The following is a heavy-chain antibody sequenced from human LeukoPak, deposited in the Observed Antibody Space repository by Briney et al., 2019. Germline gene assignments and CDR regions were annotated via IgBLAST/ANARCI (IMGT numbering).Heavy chain of an antibody. J-gene: IGHJ3*02. CDR3: ARDPSPQWFGELDWAFDI. Sequence: PGGSLRLSCAASGFSFSVFWMHWVRQAPGKGLVWVSRINTDGSSTNYADSVKGRFTISRDNAKNTLYLQMNSLRAEDTAVYYCARDPSPQWFGELDWAFDIWGQGTMVTVSS. CDR2: INTDGSST. V-gene: IGHV3-74*01. D-gene: IGHD3-10*01. CDR1: GFSFSVFW.